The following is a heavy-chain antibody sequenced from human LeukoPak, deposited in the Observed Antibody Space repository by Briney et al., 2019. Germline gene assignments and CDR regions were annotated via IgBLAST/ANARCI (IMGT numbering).Heavy chain of an antibody. Sequence: SETLSLTCAVYGGSFSGYYWSWIRQPPGKGLEWIGEINHSGSTNYNPSLKSRVTISVDTSKNQFSLKLSSVTAADTAVYYCAREVAAAGGVDYWGQGTLVTVSS. V-gene: IGHV4-34*01. CDR3: AREVAAAGGVDY. D-gene: IGHD6-13*01. CDR1: GGSFSGYY. J-gene: IGHJ4*02. CDR2: INHSGST.